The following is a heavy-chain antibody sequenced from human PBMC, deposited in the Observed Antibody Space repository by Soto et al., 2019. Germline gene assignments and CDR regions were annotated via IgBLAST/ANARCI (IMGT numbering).Heavy chain of an antibody. J-gene: IGHJ4*02. Sequence: GGSLRLSCAASGFTFDDYAMHWVRQAPGKGLEWVSGVSWNSGIIGYAESVKGRFTISRDNAKNSLYLHMNNLRTEDTALYYCARDNSYTVSDPDFDSWGQGTLVTVSS. D-gene: IGHD1-1*01. CDR2: VSWNSGII. CDR3: ARDNSYTVSDPDFDS. CDR1: GFTFDDYA. V-gene: IGHV3-9*01.